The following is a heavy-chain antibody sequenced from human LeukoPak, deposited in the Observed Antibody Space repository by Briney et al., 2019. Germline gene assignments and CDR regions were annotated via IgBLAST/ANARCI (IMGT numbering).Heavy chain of an antibody. D-gene: IGHD4-11*01. V-gene: IGHV3-23*01. J-gene: IGHJ5*01. CDR3: AKGPMDYSNHLFDS. CDR1: GFTFSNHA. CDR2: ISGSGVST. Sequence: GGSLRLSCAASGFTFSNHAMNWVRQAPGKGLEWVSVISGSGVSTNYAESVKGRFTISRDNSRNTVYVQMNSLSAEDTAVYYCAKGPMDYSNHLFDSWGQGILVTVSS.